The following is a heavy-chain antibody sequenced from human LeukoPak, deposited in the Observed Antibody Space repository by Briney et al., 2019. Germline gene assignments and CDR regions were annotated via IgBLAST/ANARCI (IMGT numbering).Heavy chain of an antibody. CDR2: IKSKTDGGTT. V-gene: IGHV3-15*07. D-gene: IGHD6-19*01. J-gene: IGHJ4*02. Sequence: GGSLRLSCAASGFTFSNAWMNWVRQAPGKGLEWVGRIKSKTDGGTTDYAAPVKGRFTISRDDSKNTLYLQMNSLKTEDTAVYYCARGLLEGSGWYESNDYWGQGTLVTVSS. CDR3: ARGLLEGSGWYESNDY. CDR1: GFTFSNAW.